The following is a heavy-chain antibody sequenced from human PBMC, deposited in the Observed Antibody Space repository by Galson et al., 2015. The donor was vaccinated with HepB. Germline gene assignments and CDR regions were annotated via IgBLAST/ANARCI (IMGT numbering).Heavy chain of an antibody. V-gene: IGHV4-4*02. CDR3: ARGRTSSSWFSHFDY. D-gene: IGHD6-13*01. J-gene: IGHJ4*02. CDR1: GGSISSSNW. CDR2: IYHSGST. Sequence: SETLSLTCAVSGGSISSSNWWSWVRQPPGKGLEWIGEIYHSGSTNYNPSLKSRVTISLHKSKNHFSLKLSSVTAADTAVYYCARGRTSSSWFSHFDYWGQGTLVTVSS.